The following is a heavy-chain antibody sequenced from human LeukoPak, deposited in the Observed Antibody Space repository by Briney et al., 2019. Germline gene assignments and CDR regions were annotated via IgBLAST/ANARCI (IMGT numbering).Heavy chain of an antibody. V-gene: IGHV3-7*01. D-gene: IGHD3-10*01. CDR3: SYVRAVIWFGDYKGDS. J-gene: IGHJ5*02. CDR1: GFTIRDYW. CDR2: IKPDASEK. Sequence: GGSLRLSCVASGFTIRDYWMTWVRQVPGKGLEWVANIKPDASEKYYVESVKDRFTISRDNAKNSLYLQMNNLRVEDTSVYHCSYVRAVIWFGDYKGDSWGQGTLVTVSS.